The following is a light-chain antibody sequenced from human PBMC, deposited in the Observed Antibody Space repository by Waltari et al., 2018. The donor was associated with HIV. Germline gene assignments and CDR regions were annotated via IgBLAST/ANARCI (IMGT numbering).Light chain of an antibody. V-gene: IGKV1-8*01. CDR3: QQYYTYPWT. CDR2: GAS. CDR1: QGVSSN. J-gene: IGKJ1*01. Sequence: AIRMTQSPSSFSASTGDRVTISCRASQGVSSNLAWYQQKPGKAPKLLIYGASTLQSGVQSRFSGSGSGTNFTLTISCLQSEDFATYFCQQYYTYPWTFGQGTKVEIK.